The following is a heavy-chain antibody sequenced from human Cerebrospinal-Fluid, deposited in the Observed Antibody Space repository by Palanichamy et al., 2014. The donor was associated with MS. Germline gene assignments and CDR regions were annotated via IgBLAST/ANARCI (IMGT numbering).Heavy chain of an antibody. CDR1: GGSISSSDCY. CDR3: ARWMAGYAYYHGMDV. Sequence: QVQLQESGPGLVKPSQTLSLTCTVSGGSISSSDCYWSWIRQPPGKGLEWIGYIYYSGESYYNPSLKSRVTMSVDPSKNQFSLKLSSVTAADTAVYYCARWMAGYAYYHGMDVWGQGTTVTVSS. J-gene: IGHJ6*02. D-gene: IGHD5-18*01. CDR2: IYYSGES. V-gene: IGHV4-30-4*01.